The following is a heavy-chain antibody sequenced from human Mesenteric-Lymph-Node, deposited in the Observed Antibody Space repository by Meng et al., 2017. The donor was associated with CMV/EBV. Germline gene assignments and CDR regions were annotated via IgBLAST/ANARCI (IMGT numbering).Heavy chain of an antibody. CDR1: GFTFSSYS. Sequence: GESLKISCAASGFTFSSYSMNWVRQAPGKGLEWVSSIISSSSYIYYADSVKGRFTISRDNSKNTLYLQMDSLRAEDTAVYYCAKSRSSSTSCYNYWGQGTLVTVSS. D-gene: IGHD2-2*02. J-gene: IGHJ4*02. V-gene: IGHV3-21*04. CDR2: IISSSSYI. CDR3: AKSRSSSTSCYNY.